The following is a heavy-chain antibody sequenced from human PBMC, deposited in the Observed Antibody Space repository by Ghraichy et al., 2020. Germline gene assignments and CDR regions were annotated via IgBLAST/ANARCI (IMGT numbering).Heavy chain of an antibody. CDR3: ARDRETNSYGFSNH. Sequence: GGSLRLSCAASGFTFHTYGLHWVRQAPGKGLEYISAISSDGTGTYYANSVEGRFTISRDNAKNTLYLQMGSLRADDTAVYYFARDRETNSYGFSNHWGQGILVTVSS. V-gene: IGHV3-64*01. CDR1: GFTFHTYG. D-gene: IGHD5-18*01. CDR2: ISSDGTGT. J-gene: IGHJ5*02.